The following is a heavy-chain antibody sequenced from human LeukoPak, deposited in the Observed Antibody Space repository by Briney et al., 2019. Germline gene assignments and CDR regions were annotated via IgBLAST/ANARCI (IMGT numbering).Heavy chain of an antibody. Sequence: SETLSLTCTVSGGSISSSSYYWGWIRQPPGKGLEWIGSIYYSGSTYYNPSLKSRVTISVDTSKNQFSLKLSSVAAADTAVYYCAREYYYDNTRADYWGQGTLVTVSS. V-gene: IGHV4-39*02. J-gene: IGHJ4*02. D-gene: IGHD3-22*01. CDR2: IYYSGST. CDR3: AREYYYDNTRADY. CDR1: GGSISSSSYY.